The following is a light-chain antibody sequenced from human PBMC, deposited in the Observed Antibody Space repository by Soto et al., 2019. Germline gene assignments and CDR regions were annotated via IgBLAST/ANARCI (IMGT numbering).Light chain of an antibody. CDR2: GAS. CDR1: QSFSSSY. Sequence: EIVLTQSPGSLSLSPGERATLSCRASQSFSSSYLAWYQEKPGQAPRLLIYGASNRATGIPDRFSGSGSGTDFTLTISRLEPEDFAVDYCQQYDSSPLTFCQGTKVEIK. V-gene: IGKV3-20*01. J-gene: IGKJ1*01. CDR3: QQYDSSPLT.